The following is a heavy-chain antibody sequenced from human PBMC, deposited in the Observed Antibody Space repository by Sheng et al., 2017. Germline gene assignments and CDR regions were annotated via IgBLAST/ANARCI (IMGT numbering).Heavy chain of an antibody. CDR2: INHSGST. CDR1: GGSFSGYY. Sequence: QVQLQQWGAGLLKPSETLSLTCAVYGGSFSGYYWSWIRQPPGKGLEWIGEINHSGSTNYNPSLKSRVTISVDTSKNQFSLKLSSVTAADTAVYYCARTRLKMVRGERPRYYFDYWGRGNPRSPSPQ. CDR3: ARTRLKMVRGERPRYYFDY. V-gene: IGHV4-34*01. D-gene: IGHD3-10*01. J-gene: IGHJ4*02.